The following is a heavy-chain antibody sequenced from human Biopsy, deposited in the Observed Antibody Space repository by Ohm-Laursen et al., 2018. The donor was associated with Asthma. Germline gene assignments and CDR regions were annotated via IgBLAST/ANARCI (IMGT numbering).Heavy chain of an antibody. D-gene: IGHD2-8*01. CDR1: GFTFGDYW. CDR3: ARERAGVLGSYNGMDV. V-gene: IGHV3-30*03. Sequence: SLRLSCSASGFTFGDYWMSWVRQVAGKGLDWVAVVTYDGISQYYAESVKGRFTISRDNSRNTLNLQMNSVRPDDTAVYFCARERAGVLGSYNGMDVWGPGTTVSVSS. CDR2: VTYDGISQ. J-gene: IGHJ6*02.